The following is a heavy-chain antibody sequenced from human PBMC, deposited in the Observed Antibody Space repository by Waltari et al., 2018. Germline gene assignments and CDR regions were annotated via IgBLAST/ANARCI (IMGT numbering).Heavy chain of an antibody. D-gene: IGHD5-18*01. CDR3: AKDPQWDKALGS. J-gene: IGHJ5*02. V-gene: IGHV3-23*04. CDR1: GFTFSSYG. Sequence: EVQLVESGGDLVQPGGSLRLSCAASGFTFSSYGMSWVRQAPGKGLGWVSGISGSGGSTYYADSVKGRFTISRDNSKNTLYLQLNSLRDEDTAVYYCAKDPQWDKALGSWGQGTLVTVSS. CDR2: ISGSGGST.